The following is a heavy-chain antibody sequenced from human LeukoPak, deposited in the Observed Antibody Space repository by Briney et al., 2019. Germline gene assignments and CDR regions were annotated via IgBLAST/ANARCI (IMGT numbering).Heavy chain of an antibody. Sequence: ASVKVSCKASGYTFTSYGISWVRQAPGQGLEWMGWISAYNGNTNYAQKLQGRVTMTTDTSTSTAHMELRSLRSDDTAVYYCARDRAARSMGWFDPWGQGTLVTVSS. CDR1: GYTFTSYG. V-gene: IGHV1-18*01. J-gene: IGHJ5*02. CDR3: ARDRAARSMGWFDP. D-gene: IGHD6-6*01. CDR2: ISAYNGNT.